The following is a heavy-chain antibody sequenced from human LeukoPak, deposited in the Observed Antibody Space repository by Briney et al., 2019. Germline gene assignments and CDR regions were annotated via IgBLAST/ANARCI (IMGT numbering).Heavy chain of an antibody. CDR3: ATRSAAYRYYFDY. V-gene: IGHV1-24*01. CDR1: GYILTELS. J-gene: IGHJ4*02. Sequence: ASVKVSCKVSGYILTELSMHWVRQAPGKGLEWMGSFDPKDGETIYAQKFQGRVTMTEDTSTDTAYMELSSLRSEDTALYYCATRSAAYRYYFDYWGQGTLATVSS. CDR2: FDPKDGET. D-gene: IGHD4-11*01.